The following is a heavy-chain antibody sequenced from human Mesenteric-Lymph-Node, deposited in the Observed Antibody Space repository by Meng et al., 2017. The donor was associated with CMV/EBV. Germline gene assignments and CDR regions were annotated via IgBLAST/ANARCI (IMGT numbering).Heavy chain of an antibody. D-gene: IGHD3-16*02. CDR3: VRGPYTVIFQYAFDI. CDR1: GFTFSSHW. J-gene: IGHJ3*02. V-gene: IGHV3-7*03. CDR2: INQNGDGE. Sequence: GGSLRLSCAASGFTFSSHWMSWVRQAPGKGLEWVANINQNGDGEHFVDSLKGRFTISRDNAKNSLYLQMNRLRDGDTAVYYCVRGPYTVIFQYAFDIWGQGTLVTVSS.